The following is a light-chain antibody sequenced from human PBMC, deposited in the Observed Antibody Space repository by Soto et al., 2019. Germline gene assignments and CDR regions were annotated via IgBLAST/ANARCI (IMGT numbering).Light chain of an antibody. J-gene: IGLJ2*01. Sequence: QAVVTQESSLTVSPGGPVTLTCASSTGAVTSGYYPNWVQQKPGQTPRALIYSTDNKHSWTPARFSGSLLGGKAALTLSGAQPEDEAEYYCLLYFGGYVVFGGGTKLTVL. CDR1: TGAVTSGYY. CDR3: LLYFGGYVV. V-gene: IGLV7-43*01. CDR2: STD.